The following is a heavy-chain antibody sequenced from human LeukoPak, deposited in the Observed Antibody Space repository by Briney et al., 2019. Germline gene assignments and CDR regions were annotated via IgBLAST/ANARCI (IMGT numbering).Heavy chain of an antibody. Sequence: SETLSLTCTVSGGSISSYYWSWIRQPPGKGLEWIGYIYYSGSTNYNPSLKSRVTISVDTSKNQFSLKLSSVTAADTAVYYCARVMRTTVATEVFDYWGQGTLVTVSS. D-gene: IGHD4-23*01. J-gene: IGHJ4*02. V-gene: IGHV4-59*01. CDR2: IYYSGST. CDR1: GGSISSYY. CDR3: ARVMRTTVATEVFDY.